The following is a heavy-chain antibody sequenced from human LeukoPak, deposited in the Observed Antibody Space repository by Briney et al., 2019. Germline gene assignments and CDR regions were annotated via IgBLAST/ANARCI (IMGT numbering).Heavy chain of an antibody. V-gene: IGHV1-18*01. J-gene: IGHJ4*02. CDR2: ISAYNGNT. CDR1: GYTFTSYG. CDR3: ARGCSGGSCYLPIDY. D-gene: IGHD2-15*01. Sequence: ASVKASCKASGYTFTSYGISWVRQAPGQGPERMGWISAYNGNTNYAQKLQGRVTMTTDTSTSTAYMELRSLRSDDTAVYCCARGCSGGSCYLPIDYWGQGTLVTVSS.